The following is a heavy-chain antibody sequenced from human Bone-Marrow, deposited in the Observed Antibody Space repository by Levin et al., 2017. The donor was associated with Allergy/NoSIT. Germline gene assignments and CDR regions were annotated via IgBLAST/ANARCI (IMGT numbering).Heavy chain of an antibody. CDR2: ITSSSTYI. Sequence: RGESLKISCAASGFTFSTYSMHWVRQAPGKGLEWVSSITSSSTYINYADSVKGRFTISRDNAKSSLYLQMNSLRAEDTAMYYCARIYSGYVSGWGQGTLVTVSS. J-gene: IGHJ4*02. D-gene: IGHD5-12*01. V-gene: IGHV3-21*01. CDR3: ARIYSGYVSG. CDR1: GFTFSTYS.